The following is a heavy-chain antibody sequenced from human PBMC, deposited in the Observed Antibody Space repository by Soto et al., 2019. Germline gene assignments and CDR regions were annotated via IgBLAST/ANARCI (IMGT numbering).Heavy chain of an antibody. CDR1: GLSLDDYA. CDR3: AKDMGLRVYYYYRMDV. J-gene: IGHJ6*02. Sequence: GGSLRLSGAAGGLSLDDYAMHWVRQAPGKGLEWVSGISWNSGSIGYADSVKGRFTISRDNAKNSLYLQMNSLRAEDTALYSCAKDMGLRVYYYYRMDVWGQGTPVTVSS. V-gene: IGHV3-9*01. CDR2: ISWNSGSI. D-gene: IGHD2-8*01.